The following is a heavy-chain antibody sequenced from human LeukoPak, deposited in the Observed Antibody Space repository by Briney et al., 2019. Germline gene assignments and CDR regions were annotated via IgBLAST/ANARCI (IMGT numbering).Heavy chain of an antibody. CDR1: GETFIHNF. CDR2: INHSGST. V-gene: IGHV4-34*01. J-gene: IGHJ4*02. D-gene: IGHD6-19*01. Sequence: SETLSLTCAVYGETFIHNFWTWIRQPPGKGLEWIGQINHSGSTYYNPSLKSRVTILVDTSKNQFSLKLTSVTAADTAVYYCARAMPYFYGSIAVPGTIDYWGQGILVTDSS. CDR3: ARAMPYFYGSIAVPGTIDY.